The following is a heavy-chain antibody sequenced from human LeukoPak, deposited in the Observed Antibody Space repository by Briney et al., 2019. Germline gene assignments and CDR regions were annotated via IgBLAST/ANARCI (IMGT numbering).Heavy chain of an antibody. J-gene: IGHJ4*02. V-gene: IGHV3-7*01. Sequence: GGSLRLSCAASGFTFSSYSMNWVRQAPGKGLEWVANIKEDGSEKYYVDSVKGRFTISRDNAKNSLYLQMNSLRAEDTAVYYCARGLRYFDWLLPPFDYWGQGTLVTVSS. CDR3: ARGLRYFDWLLPPFDY. D-gene: IGHD3-9*01. CDR1: GFTFSSYS. CDR2: IKEDGSEK.